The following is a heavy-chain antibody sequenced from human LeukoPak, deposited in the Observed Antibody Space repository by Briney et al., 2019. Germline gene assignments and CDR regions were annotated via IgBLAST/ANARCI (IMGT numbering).Heavy chain of an antibody. D-gene: IGHD4-11*01. CDR1: GGSISSSSYY. Sequence: SETLSLTCTVSGGSISSSSYYWGWIRQPPGKGLEWIGSIYYSGSTYYNPSLKSRVTMSVDTSKNQFSLKLSSVTAADTAVYYCARHRAKLDYWGDRSYYYYYMDVWGKGTTVTISS. J-gene: IGHJ6*03. V-gene: IGHV4-39*01. CDR3: ARHRAKLDYWGDRSYYYYYMDV. CDR2: IYYSGST.